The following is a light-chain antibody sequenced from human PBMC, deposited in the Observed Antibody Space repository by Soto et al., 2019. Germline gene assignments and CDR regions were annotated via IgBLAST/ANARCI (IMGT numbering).Light chain of an antibody. CDR3: QSYDGSLKL. CDR1: SSNIGAGSD. J-gene: IGLJ2*01. CDR2: DNN. V-gene: IGLV1-40*01. Sequence: QLVLTQPPSVSGAPGQRVTISCTGSSSNIGAGSDVHWYQQFPGTAPKLLIYDNNNRPSGVPDRFSGSKSGTSASLAITGLQAEDEADYYCQSYDGSLKLFGGGTKVTVL.